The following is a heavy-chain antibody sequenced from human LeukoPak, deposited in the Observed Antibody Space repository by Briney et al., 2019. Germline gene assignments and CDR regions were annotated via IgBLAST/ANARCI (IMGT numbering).Heavy chain of an antibody. CDR1: GFTLSGFW. D-gene: IGHD1-1*01. CDR3: IREVQVRASASLGL. CDR2: MNSAGTTL. Sequence: PGGSLRLSCAASGFTLSGFWMHWVRQVPGGGLVWVARMNSAGTTLNYADSVKGRFTISRDNVRNTLHLQMNNLSLEDTAVYFCIREVQVRASASLGLWGRGTLVTVS. J-gene: IGHJ4*01. V-gene: IGHV3-74*01.